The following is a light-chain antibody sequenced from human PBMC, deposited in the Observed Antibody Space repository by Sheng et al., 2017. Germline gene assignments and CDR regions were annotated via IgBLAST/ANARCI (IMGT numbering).Light chain of an antibody. CDR2: DVS. CDR1: SSDVGGYNY. CDR3: SSYTSISTVV. J-gene: IGLJ2*01. V-gene: IGLV2-14*03. Sequence: QSALTQPASVSGSPGQSITISCTGTSSDVGGYNYVSWYQQHPGKAPKLMIYDVSYRPSGVSSRFSGSKSGNTASLTISGLQAEDEADYFCSSYTSISTVVFGGGTKLTVL.